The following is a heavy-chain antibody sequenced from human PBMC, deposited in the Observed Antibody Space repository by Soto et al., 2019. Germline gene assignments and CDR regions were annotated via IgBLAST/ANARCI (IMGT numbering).Heavy chain of an antibody. CDR1: GFTFSSYA. CDR2: ISYDGSNK. J-gene: IGHJ4*02. CDR3: ARDALLNIVVVVAAMPERYFDY. Sequence: GGSLRLSCAASGFTFSSYAMHWVRQAPGKGLEWVAVISYDGSNKYYADSVKGRFTISRDNSKNTLYLQMNSLRAEDTAVYYCARDALLNIVVVVAAMPERYFDYWGQGTLVTVSS. D-gene: IGHD2-15*01. V-gene: IGHV3-30-3*01.